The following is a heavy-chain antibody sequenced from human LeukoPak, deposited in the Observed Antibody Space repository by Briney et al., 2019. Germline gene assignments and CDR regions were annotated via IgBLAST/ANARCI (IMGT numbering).Heavy chain of an antibody. J-gene: IGHJ4*02. Sequence: ASVKVSCKASGYTFTSYGISWVRQAPGQGLEWMGWISAYNGHTKYAQKVQGRVTMTTDTSTSTAYMELRSLRSDDTAVYYCARGFPPRRNYDSSGYYSYYFDYWGQGTLVTVSS. D-gene: IGHD3-22*01. CDR3: ARGFPPRRNYDSSGYYSYYFDY. V-gene: IGHV1-18*01. CDR1: GYTFTSYG. CDR2: ISAYNGHT.